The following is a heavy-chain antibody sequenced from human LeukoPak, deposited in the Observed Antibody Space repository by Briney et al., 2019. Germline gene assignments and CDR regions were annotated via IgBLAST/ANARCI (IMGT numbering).Heavy chain of an antibody. V-gene: IGHV1-46*01. Sequence: ASVKVSCKASGYSFTIYNIHWVRLAPGQGLEWMGIINPSGGSTTYAQKFQGRVVMTRDTSTSTVYMELSSLRSEDTAVYYCARSSTSIVGAFDIWGQGTMVTVSS. CDR3: ARSSTSIVGAFDI. J-gene: IGHJ3*02. CDR2: INPSGGST. CDR1: GYSFTIYN. D-gene: IGHD2-2*01.